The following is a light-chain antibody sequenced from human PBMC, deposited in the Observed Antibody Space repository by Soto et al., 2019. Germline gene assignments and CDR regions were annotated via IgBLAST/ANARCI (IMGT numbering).Light chain of an antibody. CDR1: SSNIEENS. CDR2: KDY. CDR3: TAWDDSLNAWL. Sequence: QSVLTQPPSASGTPGQRVTISCSGSSSNIEENSVTWYQWLPGAAPRLLIYKDYQRPSGVSDRFSGSKSGTSASLAISGLQSEDDADYYCTAWDDSLNAWLFGGGTKLTVL. V-gene: IGLV1-44*01. J-gene: IGLJ3*02.